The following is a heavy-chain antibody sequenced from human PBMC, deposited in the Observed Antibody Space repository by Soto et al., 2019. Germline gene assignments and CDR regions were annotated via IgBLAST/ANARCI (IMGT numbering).Heavy chain of an antibody. V-gene: IGHV3-30*12. D-gene: IGHD3-22*01. J-gene: IGHJ4*02. CDR1: GFTFSSYG. CDR2: ISYDGNNK. Sequence: GGSLRLSCAASGFTFSSYGMHWVRQAPGKGLEWVAVISYDGNNKFYADSVKGRFTISRDNAKNSLYLQMNSLRAEDTAVYYCAKELHDSSGSPMYYFDYWGPGTLVTVSS. CDR3: AKELHDSSGSPMYYFDY.